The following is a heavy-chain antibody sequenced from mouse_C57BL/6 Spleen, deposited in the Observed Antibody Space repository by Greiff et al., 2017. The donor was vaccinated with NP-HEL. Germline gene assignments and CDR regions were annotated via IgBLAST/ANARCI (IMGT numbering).Heavy chain of an antibody. CDR3: ARGGWDGLDY. J-gene: IGHJ2*01. V-gene: IGHV1-82*01. CDR2: IYPGDGDT. D-gene: IGHD4-1*01. CDR1: GYAFSSSW. Sequence: VQLQQSGPELVKPGASVKISCKASGYAFSSSWMNWVKQRPGKGLEWIGRIYPGDGDTNYNGKFKGKATLTADKSSSTAYMQLSSLTSEDSAVYFCARGGWDGLDYWGQGTTLTVSS.